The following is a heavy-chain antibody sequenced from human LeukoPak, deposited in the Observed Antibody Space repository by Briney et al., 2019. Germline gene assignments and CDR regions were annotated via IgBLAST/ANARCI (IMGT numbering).Heavy chain of an antibody. Sequence: GGSLKLSCVASGFTFSDSPIHWVRLAPGKGLEWVAHIRGKRDNYATAYAASVKDRFAISRDNSENTAFLQMNSLKTDDTAVYFCARQTVSCHDHWGRGTLVTVSS. D-gene: IGHD2-2*01. J-gene: IGHJ4*02. CDR3: ARQTVSCHDH. V-gene: IGHV3-73*01. CDR2: IRGKRDNYAT. CDR1: GFTFSDSP.